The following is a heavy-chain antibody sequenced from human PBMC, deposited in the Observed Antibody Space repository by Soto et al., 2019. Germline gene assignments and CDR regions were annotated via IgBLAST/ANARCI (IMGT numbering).Heavy chain of an antibody. CDR3: ARLNTGLYYDFWSGYYYMDV. V-gene: IGHV4-59*01. CDR1: GGSISSYY. CDR2: IYYSGST. J-gene: IGHJ6*03. Sequence: SETLSLTCTVSGGSISSYYWSWIRQPPGKGLEWIGYIYYSGSTNYNPSLKSRVTISVDTSKNPFSLKLSSVTAADTAVYYCARLNTGLYYDFWSGYYYMDVWGKGTTVTVSS. D-gene: IGHD3-3*01.